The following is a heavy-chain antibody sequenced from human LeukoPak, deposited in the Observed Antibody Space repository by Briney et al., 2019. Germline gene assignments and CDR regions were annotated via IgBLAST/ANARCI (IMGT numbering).Heavy chain of an antibody. CDR1: VFTLSSHV. V-gene: IGHV3-23*01. CDR2: ISGSGGST. D-gene: IGHD2-15*01. J-gene: IGHJ4*02. CDR3: AKGSRLGDPLYCSGGSCYGLFDY. Sequence: GGSLRLSRAASVFTLSSHVTSGGPEAPGGGGGRGSAISGSGGSTYFADSVKGRFTIYRDNYKITLYLQMNSLRAEVTAVYYCAKGSRLGDPLYCSGGSCYGLFDYWGQGTLVTVSS.